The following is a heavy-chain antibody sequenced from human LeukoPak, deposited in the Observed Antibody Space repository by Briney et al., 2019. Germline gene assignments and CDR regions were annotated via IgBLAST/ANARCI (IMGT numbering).Heavy chain of an antibody. D-gene: IGHD3-22*01. Sequence: GESLKISCKGSGYSFTSYWIGWVRQMPGKGLEWMGIIYPGDSDTRYSPSFQGQVTIPADKSISTAYLQWSSLKASDTAMYYCARQGRPTYYYDSSGYYRLGNWFDPWGQGTLVTVSS. CDR3: ARQGRPTYYYDSSGYYRLGNWFDP. CDR2: IYPGDSDT. V-gene: IGHV5-51*01. J-gene: IGHJ5*02. CDR1: GYSFTSYW.